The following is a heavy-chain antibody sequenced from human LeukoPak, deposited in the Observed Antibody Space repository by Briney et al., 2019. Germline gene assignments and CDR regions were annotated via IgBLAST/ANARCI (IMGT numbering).Heavy chain of an antibody. CDR3: ARDHRGGYSSGWFRIDY. J-gene: IGHJ4*02. CDR1: GFTFSDYY. Sequence: GGSLRLSCAASGFTFSDYYMSWIRQAPGKGLEWVAVISYDGSNKYYADSVKGRFTISRDNSKNTLYLQMNSLRAGDTAVYYCARDHRGGYSSGWFRIDYWGQGTLVTVSS. V-gene: IGHV3-30-3*01. D-gene: IGHD6-19*01. CDR2: ISYDGSNK.